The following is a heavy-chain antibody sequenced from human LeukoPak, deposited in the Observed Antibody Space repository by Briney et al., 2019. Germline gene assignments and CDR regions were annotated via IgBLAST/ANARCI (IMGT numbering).Heavy chain of an antibody. CDR1: GGSISSSSYY. D-gene: IGHD3-3*01. V-gene: IGHV4-39*01. J-gene: IGHJ4*02. Sequence: SETLSLTCTVSGGSISSSSYYWGWLRQPPGKGREGVGSIYYSGSTYYNPSLKSRVTISVDTSKNQFSLKLSSVTAADTAVYYCARSNAVREYYDFWSGDFDYWGQGTLVTVSS. CDR2: IYYSGST. CDR3: ARSNAVREYYDFWSGDFDY.